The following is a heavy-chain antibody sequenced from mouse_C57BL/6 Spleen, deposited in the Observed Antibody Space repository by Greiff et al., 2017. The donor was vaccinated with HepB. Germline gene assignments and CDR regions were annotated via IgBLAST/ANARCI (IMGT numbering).Heavy chain of an antibody. V-gene: IGHV1-74*01. J-gene: IGHJ2*01. CDR1: GYTFTSYW. CDR2: IHPSDSDT. CDR3: AIGGYYSNSYYFDY. D-gene: IGHD2-5*01. Sequence: QVQLKQPGAELVKPGASVKVSCKASGYTFTSYWMHWVKQRPGQGLEWIGRIHPSDSDTNYNQKFKGKATLTVDKSSSTAYMQLSSLTSEDSAVYYCAIGGYYSNSYYFDYWGQGTTLTVSS.